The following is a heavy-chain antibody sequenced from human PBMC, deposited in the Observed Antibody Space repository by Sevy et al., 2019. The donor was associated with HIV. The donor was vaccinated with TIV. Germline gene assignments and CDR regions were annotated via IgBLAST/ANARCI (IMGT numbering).Heavy chain of an antibody. Sequence: GGSLRLSCAASGFTFSPYWMTWVRQAPGKGLEWVANIRPDGSDKYYVDSVKGRFTISRDNAKNSLYLQMNSLRADDRARYYCAGGGGLDCWGQGALVTVSS. CDR2: IRPDGSDK. D-gene: IGHD3-16*01. CDR3: AGGGGLDC. J-gene: IGHJ4*02. V-gene: IGHV3-7*04. CDR1: GFTFSPYW.